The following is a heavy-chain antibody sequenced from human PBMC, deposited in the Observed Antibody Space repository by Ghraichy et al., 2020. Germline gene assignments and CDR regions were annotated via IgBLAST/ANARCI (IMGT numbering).Heavy chain of an antibody. CDR2: INPSGGST. CDR3: AREYYYDSHGYYKREPAVYYYYAMYV. D-gene: IGHD3-22*01. Sequence: ASVKVSCKISEHTSKLQSLHRVRHAVCHGLKWMGLINPSGGSTSYAQKFQGRVTMTRDTSTSTVYMELSRLRSEDTAVYYCAREYYYDSHGYYKREPAVYYYYAMYV. CDR1: EHTSKLQS. V-gene: IGHV1-46*02. J-gene: IGHJ6*01.